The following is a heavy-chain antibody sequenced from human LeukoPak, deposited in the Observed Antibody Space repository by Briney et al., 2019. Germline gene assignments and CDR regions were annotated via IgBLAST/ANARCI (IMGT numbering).Heavy chain of an antibody. V-gene: IGHV4-59*01. Sequence: SETLSLTCTVSGGSISSYYWSWIRQPPGKGLEWIGYIYYSGSTNYNPSLKSRVTISVDTSKNQFSLKLSSVTAADTAVYYCARGVYGDYVDYWGQGTLVTVSS. D-gene: IGHD4-17*01. CDR2: IYYSGST. J-gene: IGHJ4*02. CDR1: GGSISSYY. CDR3: ARGVYGDYVDY.